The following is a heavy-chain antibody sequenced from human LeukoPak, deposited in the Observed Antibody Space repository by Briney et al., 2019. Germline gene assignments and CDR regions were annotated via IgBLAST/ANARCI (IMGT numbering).Heavy chain of an antibody. Sequence: ASLKLSCKASGYTFTGYYMHWVRQAPGQGLEWMGWINPNSGGTNYAQKFQGRVTMTRDTSISTAYMELSRLRSDDTAVYYCARDSGSEQQLFDYWGQGTLVTVSS. J-gene: IGHJ4*02. CDR1: GYTFTGYY. D-gene: IGHD6-13*01. CDR2: INPNSGGT. CDR3: ARDSGSEQQLFDY. V-gene: IGHV1-2*02.